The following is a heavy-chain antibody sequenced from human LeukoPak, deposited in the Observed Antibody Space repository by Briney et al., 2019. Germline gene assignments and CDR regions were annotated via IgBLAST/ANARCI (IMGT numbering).Heavy chain of an antibody. D-gene: IGHD5-12*01. CDR2: LNLSGGST. J-gene: IGHJ6*03. V-gene: IGHV1-46*01. CDR3: ARGYSDMDV. CDR1: ASAFTIYY. Sequence: ASVNLSYYPSASAFTIYYMHWMRQAPGPGLEWMGMLNLSGGSTTYAQKYQGRVTMSGDMSTSTVYMELSSLRYEDTAVYYCARGYSDMDVWGKGTTVTVSS.